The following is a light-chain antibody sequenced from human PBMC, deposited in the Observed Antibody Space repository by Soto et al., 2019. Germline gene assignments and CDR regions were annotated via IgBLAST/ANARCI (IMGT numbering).Light chain of an antibody. Sequence: EIVITQSPFTLSVYPGERATLSCRASQSVRSNLAWYQQKPGQAPSLLTYGAFTRATGIPTRFSGTGSGTEFTLTISSLQSEDFTLYYCQQYNDWPLTFGQGTKVDI. CDR3: QQYNDWPLT. CDR1: QSVRSN. V-gene: IGKV3-15*01. J-gene: IGKJ1*01. CDR2: GAF.